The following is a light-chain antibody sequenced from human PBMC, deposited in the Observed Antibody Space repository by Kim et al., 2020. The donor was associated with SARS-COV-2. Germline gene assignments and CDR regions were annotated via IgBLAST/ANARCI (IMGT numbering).Light chain of an antibody. CDR2: PAS. Sequence: DIQMTQSPSSVSASVGERVTMTCRASQGIGSWLAWYQQKPGKAPKLLIYPASSLQSGVPSRFSGSGSVTEFTLTISSLQPEDLGIYYCQQANSYPLTFAGGTKVDIK. CDR3: QQANSYPLT. CDR1: QGIGSW. V-gene: IGKV1-12*01. J-gene: IGKJ4*01.